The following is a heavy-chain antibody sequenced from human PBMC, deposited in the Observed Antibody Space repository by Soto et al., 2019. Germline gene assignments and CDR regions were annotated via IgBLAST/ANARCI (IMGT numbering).Heavy chain of an antibody. CDR1: GGSISSYY. D-gene: IGHD6-13*01. J-gene: IGHJ6*02. CDR2: IYYSGST. CDR3: AQGRGSSSWPYYYYYYGMDV. V-gene: IGHV4-59*01. Sequence: SETLSLTCTVSGGSISSYYWSWIRQPPGKGLEWIGYIYYSGSTNYNPSLKSRVTISVDTSKNQFSLKLSSVTAADTAVYYCAQGRGSSSWPYYYYYYGMDVWGQGTTVTVSS.